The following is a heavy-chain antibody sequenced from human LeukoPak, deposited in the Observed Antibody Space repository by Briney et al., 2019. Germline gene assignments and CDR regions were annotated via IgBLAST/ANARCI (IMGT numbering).Heavy chain of an antibody. Sequence: GGCLRLSCAASGFTFSNYGMQWVRQAPGKGLEWVAFIRYDGGNKYYADSVKGRFTISRDNSKNTLYLQMNSLRTEDTAVYYCAKDEVTRGYYYVDVWGKGTTVTVSS. CDR3: AKDEVTRGYYYVDV. J-gene: IGHJ6*03. V-gene: IGHV3-30*02. CDR2: IRYDGGNK. CDR1: GFTFSNYG. D-gene: IGHD4-11*01.